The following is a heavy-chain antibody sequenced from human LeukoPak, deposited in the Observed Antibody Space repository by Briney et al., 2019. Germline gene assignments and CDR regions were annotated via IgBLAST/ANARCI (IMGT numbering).Heavy chain of an antibody. J-gene: IGHJ4*02. V-gene: IGHV3-23*01. D-gene: IGHD3-10*01. CDR3: AKDRDYYGLGC. CDR2: ISGSGGST. CDR1: GFTFSIYA. Sequence: GGSLRLSCAASGFTFSIYAMSWVRQAPGKGLEWVSAISGSGGSTYYAASVKGRFTISRDNSKNTLYLQMNSLRAEDTAVYYCAKDRDYYGLGCWGQGTLVTVSS.